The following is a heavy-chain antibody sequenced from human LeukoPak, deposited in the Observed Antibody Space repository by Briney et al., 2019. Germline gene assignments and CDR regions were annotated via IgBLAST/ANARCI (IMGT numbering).Heavy chain of an antibody. Sequence: PSETLSLTCTVSGGSISSSSYYWGWIRQPPGKGLEWIGSIYYSGSTYYDPSLKSRVTISVDTSKNQFSLKLSSVTAADTAVYYCARAGNFYYYDSSGYYSIDYWVQGTLVTVSS. CDR1: GGSISSSSYY. CDR3: ARAGNFYYYDSSGYYSIDY. D-gene: IGHD3-22*01. CDR2: IYYSGST. V-gene: IGHV4-39*01. J-gene: IGHJ4*02.